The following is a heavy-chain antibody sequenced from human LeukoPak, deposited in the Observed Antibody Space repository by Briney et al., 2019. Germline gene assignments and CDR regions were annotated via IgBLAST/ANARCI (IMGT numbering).Heavy chain of an antibody. J-gene: IGHJ4*02. D-gene: IGHD3-22*01. Sequence: GRSLRLSCAASGFTFSSYGMHWVRQAPGKGLEWVAVISYDGSNKYYADSVKGRFTISRDNSKNTLYLQMNSLRAEDTAVYYCAKADNDSPGYTNYFDYWGQGTLVTVSS. CDR3: AKADNDSPGYTNYFDY. CDR1: GFTFSSYG. V-gene: IGHV3-30*18. CDR2: ISYDGSNK.